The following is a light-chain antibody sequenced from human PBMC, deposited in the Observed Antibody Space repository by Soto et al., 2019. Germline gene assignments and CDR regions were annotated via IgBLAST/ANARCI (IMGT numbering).Light chain of an antibody. CDR3: QHLNSYPLT. CDR2: AAS. J-gene: IGKJ4*01. V-gene: IGKV1-39*01. CDR1: QIIRNH. Sequence: DIQMTQSPSSLSASVGDRVTITCRASQIIRNHLNWYQHTPGKAPKVLIYAASTLQGGVPSRFSGSGSGTDFTLTINSLQPEDFATYYCQHLNSYPLTFGGGTKVEIK.